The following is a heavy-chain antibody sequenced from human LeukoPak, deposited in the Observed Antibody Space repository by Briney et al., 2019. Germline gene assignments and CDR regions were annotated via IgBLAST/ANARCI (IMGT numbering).Heavy chain of an antibody. CDR1: GFTFSSYG. J-gene: IGHJ6*02. V-gene: IGHV3-30*18. CDR3: AKSSPMTTVVRAYYYYGMDV. CDR2: MSYDGSNK. D-gene: IGHD4-17*01. Sequence: GGSLRLSCAASGFTFSSYGMHWVRQAPGKGLEWVAIMSYDGSNKYYADSVKGRFTISRDNSKNTLYLQMNRLRAEDTPVYYCAKSSPMTTVVRAYYYYGMDVWGQGTTVTVSS.